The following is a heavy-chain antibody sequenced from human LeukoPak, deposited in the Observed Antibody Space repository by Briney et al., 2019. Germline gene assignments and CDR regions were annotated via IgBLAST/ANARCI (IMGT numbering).Heavy chain of an antibody. CDR1: GFTFSSYA. J-gene: IGHJ4*02. CDR2: ISYDGSNK. V-gene: IGHV3-30-3*01. Sequence: PGRSLRLSCAASGFTFSSYAMHWVRQAPGKGLEWVAVISYDGSNKYYADSVKGRFTISRDNSKNTLYLQMNSLRAEDTAVYYCARSGSPDYWGRGTLVTVSS. D-gene: IGHD5-12*01. CDR3: ARSGSPDY.